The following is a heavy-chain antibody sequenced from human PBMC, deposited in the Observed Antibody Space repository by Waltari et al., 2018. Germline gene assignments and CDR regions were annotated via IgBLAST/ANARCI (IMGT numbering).Heavy chain of an antibody. V-gene: IGHV4-34*01. CDR2: INHSGST. J-gene: IGHJ4*02. CDR3: AADYGGNSGSWDY. D-gene: IGHD4-17*01. CDR1: GGSFSGYY. Sequence: QVQLQQWGAGLLKPSETLSLTCAVYGGSFSGYYWSWIRQPPGKGLEWIGEINHSGSTNYNPSLKSRVTISVDTSKNQFSLKLSSVTAADTAVYYCAADYGGNSGSWDYWGQGTLVDVSS.